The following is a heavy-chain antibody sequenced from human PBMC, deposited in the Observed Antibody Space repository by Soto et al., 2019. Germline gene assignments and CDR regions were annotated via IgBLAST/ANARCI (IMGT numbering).Heavy chain of an antibody. J-gene: IGHJ4*02. CDR2: ISAYNGNT. CDR1: GYTFTSYG. V-gene: IGHV1-18*01. D-gene: IGHD3-10*01. CDR3: AREHWTVVRGVTTYYFDY. Sequence: QVQLVQSGAEVKKPGASVKVSCKASGYTFTSYGISWVRQAPGQGLEWMGWISAYNGNTNYAQKLQGRVTMTTDTSTSTAYMELRSLRSDDTAVYYCAREHWTVVRGVTTYYFDYWGQGTLVTVSS.